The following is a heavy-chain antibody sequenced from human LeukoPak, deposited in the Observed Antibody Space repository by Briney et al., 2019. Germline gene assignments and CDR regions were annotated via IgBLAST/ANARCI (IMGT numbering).Heavy chain of an antibody. Sequence: ASVKVSCKASGYTFTGYYMHWVRQAPGQGLEWMGRINPNSGGTNYAQKFQGRVTMTRDTSISTAYMELSRLRSDDTAVYYCARELGLLPRYYYGMDVWGQGTTVTVSS. CDR2: INPNSGGT. V-gene: IGHV1-2*06. CDR3: ARELGLLPRYYYGMDV. J-gene: IGHJ6*02. D-gene: IGHD1-7*01. CDR1: GYTFTGYY.